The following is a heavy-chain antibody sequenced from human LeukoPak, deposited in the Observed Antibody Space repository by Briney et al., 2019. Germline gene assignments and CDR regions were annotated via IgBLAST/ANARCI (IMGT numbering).Heavy chain of an antibody. CDR1: GYTFTGYY. V-gene: IGHV1-18*04. CDR2: ISPYNGNI. Sequence: ASVKVSCKASGYTFTGYYMHWVRPAPRQGLEWMGWISPYNGNINYAQNPQGTVTITTDTSPSTAYMEQRSLKSDGTGVYYCARAGLGSGWYKGDYWGQGTLVTVSS. CDR3: ARAGLGSGWYKGDY. D-gene: IGHD6-19*01. J-gene: IGHJ4*02.